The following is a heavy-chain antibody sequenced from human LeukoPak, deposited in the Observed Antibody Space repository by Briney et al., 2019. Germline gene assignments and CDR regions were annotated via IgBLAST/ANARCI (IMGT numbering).Heavy chain of an antibody. D-gene: IGHD3-3*01. J-gene: IGHJ3*02. CDR3: ARVGLGTAVFIDAFDI. V-gene: IGHV4-34*09. CDR2: INHSGST. CDR1: GGSFSGYY. Sequence: SETLSLTCAVYGGSFSGYYWSWIRQPPGKGLEWIGEINHSGSTNYNPSLKSRVTISVDTSKNQFSLKLSSVTAADTAVYYCARVGLGTAVFIDAFDIWGQGTMVTVSS.